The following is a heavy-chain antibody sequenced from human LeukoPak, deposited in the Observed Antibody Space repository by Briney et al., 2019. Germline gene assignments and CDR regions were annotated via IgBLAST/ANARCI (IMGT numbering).Heavy chain of an antibody. J-gene: IGHJ4*02. D-gene: IGHD3-22*01. V-gene: IGHV5-51*01. Sequence: GESLQISCKGSGYSFPNYWIGWVRQMPGKGLEWMGIIYPGDSSTTYSPSFQGQVTISADKSISTAYLQWSSLKASDTAMYYCARSSSSGYLLADFDYWGQGTLVTVSS. CDR1: GYSFPNYW. CDR3: ARSSSSGYLLADFDY. CDR2: IYPGDSST.